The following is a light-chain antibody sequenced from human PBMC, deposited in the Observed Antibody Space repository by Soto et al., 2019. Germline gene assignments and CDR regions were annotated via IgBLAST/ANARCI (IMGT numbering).Light chain of an antibody. J-gene: IGLJ2*01. CDR3: ASYTSSSTSVI. Sequence: QSALTQPASVSGSPGQSITISCTGTSSDVANYNSVSWYQQYPGKVPRLIIYDVNKWPSGVSHRYSGSKSGNTASLTISGLQAEDEADYYCASYTSSSTSVIFGRGTKLTVL. V-gene: IGLV2-14*02. CDR2: DVN. CDR1: SSDVANYNS.